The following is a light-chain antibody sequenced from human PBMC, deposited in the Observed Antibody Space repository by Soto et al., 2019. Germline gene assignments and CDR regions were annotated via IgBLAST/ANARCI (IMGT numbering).Light chain of an antibody. Sequence: QSVLTQSPSASASLGASVKLTCTLSSGHSNYAIAWYQQQPEKGPRYLMKVHSGGSHIKGDGIPDRFSGSSSGAERYLFIASLQSEDEADYYCQTWGTGSAIVVFGGGTQLTVL. CDR3: QTWGTGSAIVV. V-gene: IGLV4-69*01. CDR2: VHSGGSH. J-gene: IGLJ7*01. CDR1: SGHSNYA.